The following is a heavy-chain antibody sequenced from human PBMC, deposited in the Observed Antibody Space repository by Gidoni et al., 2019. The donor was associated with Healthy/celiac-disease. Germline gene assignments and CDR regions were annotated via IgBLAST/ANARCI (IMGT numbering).Heavy chain of an antibody. CDR1: GFPFRSYS. Sequence: EVQLVESGGGLVKPGGSLRLSCAASGFPFRSYSMNWVRQAPGKGLEWVSSISSSSSYIYYADSVKGRFTISRDNAKNSLYLQMNSLRAEDTAVYYCARVSGWYEGPWYLDYWGQGTLVTVSS. CDR2: ISSSSSYI. J-gene: IGHJ4*02. D-gene: IGHD6-13*01. CDR3: ARVSGWYEGPWYLDY. V-gene: IGHV3-21*01.